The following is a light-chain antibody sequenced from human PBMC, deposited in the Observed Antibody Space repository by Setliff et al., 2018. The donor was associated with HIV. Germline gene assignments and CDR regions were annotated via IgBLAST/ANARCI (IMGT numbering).Light chain of an antibody. CDR1: SSDVGGYNY. CDR2: EVG. V-gene: IGLV2-14*01. Sequence: SALTQPDSVSGSPGQSITISCTGTSSDVGGYNYVSWNQKHPDKAPKLMIYEVGNRPSGVSSRFSASKSGNTASLTISGLQAEDEADYYCCSYTSSGTYICGSGTKVTVL. J-gene: IGLJ1*01. CDR3: CSYTSSGTYI.